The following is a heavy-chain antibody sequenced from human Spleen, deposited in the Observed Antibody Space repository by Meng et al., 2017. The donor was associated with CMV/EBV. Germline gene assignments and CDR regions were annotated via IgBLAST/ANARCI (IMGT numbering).Heavy chain of an antibody. CDR1: GFTFSSYA. D-gene: IGHD3-22*01. Sequence: GGSLRLSCAASGFTFSSYAMSWVRQAPGKGLEWVSVIYSGGSSTYYADSVKGRFTISRDNSKNTLYLQMNSLRAEDTAVYYCAKYTYYYDSSGYPHRDYYYYGMDVWGQGTTVTVSS. CDR3: AKYTYYYDSSGYPHRDYYYYGMDV. J-gene: IGHJ6*02. CDR2: IYSGGSST. V-gene: IGHV3-23*03.